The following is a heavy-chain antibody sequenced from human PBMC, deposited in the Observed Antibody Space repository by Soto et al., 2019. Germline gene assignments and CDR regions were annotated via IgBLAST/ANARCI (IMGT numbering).Heavy chain of an antibody. CDR3: ARASRCKSEYECFAWLDF. J-gene: IGHJ4*02. CDR2: IFPSGDS. D-gene: IGHD6-6*01. CDR1: GGSISSLY. Sequence: SETLFLTCTVSGGSISSLYWAWIRQPAGKGLEWIGRIFPSGDSNYNPSLPSRVSMSLDTSKNEFSLTMSSVTAADTAVYYCARASRCKSEYECFAWLDFWGQGILVTVSS. V-gene: IGHV4-4*07.